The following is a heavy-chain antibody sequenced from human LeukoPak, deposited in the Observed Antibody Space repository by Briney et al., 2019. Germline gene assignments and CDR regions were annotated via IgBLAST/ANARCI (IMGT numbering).Heavy chain of an antibody. V-gene: IGHV1-69*04. D-gene: IGHD3-10*01. Sequence: GASVKVSCKASGYTFTSYGISWVRQAPGQGLEWKGRIIPILGIANYAQKFQGRVTITADKSTSTAYMELSSLRSEDTAVYYCASPSGSPSNFDYWGQGTLVTVSS. CDR3: ASPSGSPSNFDY. J-gene: IGHJ4*02. CDR2: IIPILGIA. CDR1: GYTFTSYG.